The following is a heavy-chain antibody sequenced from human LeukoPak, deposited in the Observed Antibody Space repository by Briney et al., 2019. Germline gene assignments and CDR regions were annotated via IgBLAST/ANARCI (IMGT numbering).Heavy chain of an antibody. CDR2: INHSGST. CDR3: ARHSYYYGSGSYYRGRVSP. V-gene: IGHV4-34*01. J-gene: IGHJ5*02. CDR1: GGSFSGYY. D-gene: IGHD3-10*01. Sequence: SETLSLTCAVYGGSFSGYYWSWIRQPPGKGLEWIGEINHSGSTNYNPSLKSRVTISVDTSKNQFSLKLSSVTAADTAVYYCARHSYYYGSGSYYRGRVSPCGQGTLVTVSS.